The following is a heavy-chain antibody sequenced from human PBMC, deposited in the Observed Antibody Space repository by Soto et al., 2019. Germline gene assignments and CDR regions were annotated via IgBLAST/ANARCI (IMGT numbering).Heavy chain of an antibody. Sequence: EVQLVESGGGLVQPGGSLRLSCAASGFTFSTYAMNWVRQAPGKGLEWVSCISSGSSAIYYTDSVKGRFTISRDNAKNLRNLQMNGLRDEDTAVYYCARDHYSSGSWYWGQGTLVTVFS. V-gene: IGHV3-48*02. D-gene: IGHD6-19*01. CDR1: GFTFSTYA. J-gene: IGHJ4*02. CDR2: ISSGSSAI. CDR3: ARDHYSSGSWY.